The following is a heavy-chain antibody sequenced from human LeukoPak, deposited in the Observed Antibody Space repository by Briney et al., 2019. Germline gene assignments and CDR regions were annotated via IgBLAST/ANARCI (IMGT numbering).Heavy chain of an antibody. J-gene: IGHJ4*02. D-gene: IGHD6-6*01. CDR3: ARVKIAARLFDY. CDR2: ISWNSGSI. Sequence: GGSLRLSCAASGFTFDDYAMHWVRQAPGKGLEWVSGISWNSGSIGYADSVKGRFTISRDNAKNSLYLQMNSLRAEDAAVYYCARVKIAARLFDYWGQGTLVTVSS. CDR1: GFTFDDYA. V-gene: IGHV3-9*01.